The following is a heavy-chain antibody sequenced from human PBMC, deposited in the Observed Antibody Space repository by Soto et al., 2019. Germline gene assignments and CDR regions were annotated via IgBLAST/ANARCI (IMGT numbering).Heavy chain of an antibody. Sequence: PGGSLRLSCAASGVTCSSYDMSWVRQAPGKGLEWVSTILVDGRTFYVDSVKGRFTISRDNSKNTVYLQMNSLTAGDTALYYCAKATATGGGAFDICGQGTMVTVSS. D-gene: IGHD2-8*02. CDR1: GVTCSSYD. CDR3: AKATATGGGAFDI. CDR2: ILVDGRT. J-gene: IGHJ3*02. V-gene: IGHV3-23*01.